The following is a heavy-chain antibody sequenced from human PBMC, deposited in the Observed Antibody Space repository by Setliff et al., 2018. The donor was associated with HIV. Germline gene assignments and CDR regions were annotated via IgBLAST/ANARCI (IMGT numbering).Heavy chain of an antibody. J-gene: IGHJ3*02. CDR1: GDSISNGAYF. V-gene: IGHV4-39*07. CDR3: ARVAVSRLLWFGELSPGAFDI. Sequence: SETLSLTCSVSGDSISNGAYFWAWIRQPPGKGLEWIGSMSYSGSTLYNPSLKTRVTISVDTSKNQFSLKLSSVTAADTAVYYCARVAVSRLLWFGELSPGAFDIWGQGTMVTVSS. CDR2: MSYSGST. D-gene: IGHD3-10*01.